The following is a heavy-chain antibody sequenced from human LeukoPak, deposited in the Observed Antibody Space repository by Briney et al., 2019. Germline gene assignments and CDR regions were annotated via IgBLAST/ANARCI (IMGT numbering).Heavy chain of an antibody. Sequence: SETLSLTCTVSGGSISSSSYYWGWIRQPPGKGLEWIGSIYYSGSTYYNPSLKSRVTISVDTSKNQFSLKLSSVTAADTAVYYCARVTDWLRGYYYMDVWGKGTRSPSP. CDR3: ARVTDWLRGYYYMDV. CDR2: IYYSGST. V-gene: IGHV4-39*07. D-gene: IGHD5-12*01. J-gene: IGHJ6*03. CDR1: GGSISSSSYY.